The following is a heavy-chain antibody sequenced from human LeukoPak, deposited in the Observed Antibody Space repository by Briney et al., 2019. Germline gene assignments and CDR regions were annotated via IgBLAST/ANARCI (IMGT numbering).Heavy chain of an antibody. Sequence: ASVKVSCKASGYTFTGYYIHWVRQAPGQGLEWMGWINPNSGGTNYAQKFQGRVTMTRDTAISTDYMELRRLRADDAAVYYCAREDYYDSSGYYKNKEYFQHWGQGTLVTVSS. D-gene: IGHD3-22*01. V-gene: IGHV1-2*02. CDR2: INPNSGGT. CDR1: GYTFTGYY. CDR3: AREDYYDSSGYYKNKEYFQH. J-gene: IGHJ1*01.